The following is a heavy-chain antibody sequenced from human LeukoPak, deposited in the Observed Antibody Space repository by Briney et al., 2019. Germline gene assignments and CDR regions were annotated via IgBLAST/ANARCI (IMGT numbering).Heavy chain of an antibody. CDR1: GVTFSNYP. Sequence: PGGSLRLSCAASGVTFSNYPMNWIRQAPGKGLEWISYISSSSSTIYDADSVKGRFTISRDNAKSSLYLQMNSLRAEDTAVYYCAREEGSGDSSGYYKTFDYWGQGTLVTVSS. D-gene: IGHD3-22*01. CDR3: AREEGSGDSSGYYKTFDY. CDR2: ISSSSSTI. V-gene: IGHV3-48*01. J-gene: IGHJ4*02.